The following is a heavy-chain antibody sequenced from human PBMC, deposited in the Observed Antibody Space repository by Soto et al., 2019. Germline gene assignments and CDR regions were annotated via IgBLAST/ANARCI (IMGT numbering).Heavy chain of an antibody. D-gene: IGHD3-9*01. V-gene: IGHV1-3*01. CDR3: AREYYDILTGYSEFDY. CDR2: INAGNGNT. J-gene: IGHJ4*02. Sequence: GASVKVSCKASGYTFTSYAMHWVRRAPGQRLEWMGWINAGNGNTKYSQKFQGRVTITRDTSASTAYMELSSLRSEDTAVYYCAREYYDILTGYSEFDYWGQGTPVTVSS. CDR1: GYTFTSYA.